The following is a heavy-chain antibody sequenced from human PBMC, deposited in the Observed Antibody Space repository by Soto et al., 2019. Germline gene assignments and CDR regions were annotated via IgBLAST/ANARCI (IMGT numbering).Heavy chain of an antibody. CDR3: APHVSCSGGSCQYDAFDI. J-gene: IGHJ3*02. V-gene: IGHV3-23*01. CDR2: VTADGGT. CDR1: GFTFSSHA. Sequence: PGGSLRLSCAASGFTFSSHAMTWIRQAPGKGPEWVSTVTADGGTYYADSVKGRFAMSRDTSENTLYLQMNSLGAEDTAAYYCAPHVSCSGGSCQYDAFDIRVQGTMVTVSS. D-gene: IGHD2-15*01.